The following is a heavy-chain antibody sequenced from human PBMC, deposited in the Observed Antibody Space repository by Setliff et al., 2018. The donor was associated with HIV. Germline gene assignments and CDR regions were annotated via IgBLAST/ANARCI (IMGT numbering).Heavy chain of an antibody. V-gene: IGHV1-2*02. CDR3: ARDYRTTDILSSGYMDV. Sequence: ATVKVSCKASGYIFKNYGITWVRQAPGQGLEWMGWISPNNGDTTIPQTFQGRVTMTGDTSINTAYLELSGLRSDDTAVYYCARDYRTTDILSSGYMDVWGKGTTVTVSS. CDR2: ISPNNGDT. CDR1: GYIFKNYG. J-gene: IGHJ6*03. D-gene: IGHD3-9*01.